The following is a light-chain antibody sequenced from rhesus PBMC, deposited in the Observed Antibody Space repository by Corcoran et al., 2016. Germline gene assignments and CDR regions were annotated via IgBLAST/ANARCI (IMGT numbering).Light chain of an antibody. V-gene: IGKV1-36*02. CDR1: QGISDY. CDR3: LQGYSIPIT. J-gene: IGKJ3*01. CDR2: AAS. Sequence: DIQMTQSPSSLSASVGDRVTITCRASQGISDYLNWYQQKPGEPPKRLIYAASRLESGVPSRFSGSGSGTDFSLTISSLQPEDCATYYCLQGYSIPITFGPGTKLDIK.